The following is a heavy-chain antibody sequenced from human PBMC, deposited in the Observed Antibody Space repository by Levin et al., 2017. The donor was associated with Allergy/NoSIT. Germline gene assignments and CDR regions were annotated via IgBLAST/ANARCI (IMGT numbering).Heavy chain of an antibody. D-gene: IGHD6-6*01. CDR2: ISYDGSNK. V-gene: IGHV3-30*18. CDR3: AKDGGSYSSSSDY. CDR1: GFTFSNYG. Sequence: GGSLRLSCAASGFTFSNYGMHWVRQAPGKGLEWVAIISYDGSNKYYADSVKGRFTISRDNSKNTLYLQMNRLRAEDTAVYYCAKDGGSYSSSSDYWGQGALVTVSS. J-gene: IGHJ4*02.